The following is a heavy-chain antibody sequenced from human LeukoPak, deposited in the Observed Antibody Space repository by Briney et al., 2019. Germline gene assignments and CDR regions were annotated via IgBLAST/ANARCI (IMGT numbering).Heavy chain of an antibody. V-gene: IGHV1-2*02. Sequence: ASVKVSCKGSGYTFTVNHVHWVRQAPGQGLEWMGWIDPKSGGTKYAQKFQDRVAMTSDTSISTAYMELSRLRSDDTAVYYCARDMGSFATFVDYWGQGTLVTVSS. CDR1: GYTFTVNH. J-gene: IGHJ4*02. CDR3: ARDMGSFATFVDY. CDR2: IDPKSGGT. D-gene: IGHD3-3*01.